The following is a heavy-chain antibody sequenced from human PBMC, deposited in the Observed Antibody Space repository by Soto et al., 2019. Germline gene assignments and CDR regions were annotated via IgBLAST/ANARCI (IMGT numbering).Heavy chain of an antibody. D-gene: IGHD1-1*01. Sequence: PGGSLRLSCAASGFTFSSYSMNWVRQAPGKGLEWVSSISSSSSYIYYADSVKGRFTISRDNAKNSLYPQMNSLRAEDTAVYYCARVAERFHSFDYWGQGTLVTVSS. CDR3: ARVAERFHSFDY. V-gene: IGHV3-21*01. CDR1: GFTFSSYS. CDR2: ISSSSSYI. J-gene: IGHJ4*02.